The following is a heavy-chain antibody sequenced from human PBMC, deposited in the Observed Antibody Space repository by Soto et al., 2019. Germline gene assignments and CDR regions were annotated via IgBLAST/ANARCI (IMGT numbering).Heavy chain of an antibody. V-gene: IGHV4-59*01. J-gene: IGHJ4*01. D-gene: IGHD5-12*01. CDR3: ARGYSGYDAALDY. CDR2: IYNSERS. Sequence: PSETLSLTCTVSGGSMSSYYWTWIRQPPGKGLEWIGYIYNSERSNYSPSLKSRVTMSRDTSKNQFSLKLTSVTAADTAVYYCARGYSGYDAALDYWGQGTLVTVSS. CDR1: GGSMSSYY.